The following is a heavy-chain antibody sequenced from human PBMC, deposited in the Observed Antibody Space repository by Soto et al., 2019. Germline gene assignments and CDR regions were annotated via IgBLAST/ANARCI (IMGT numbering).Heavy chain of an antibody. CDR2: ISADNGKT. J-gene: IGHJ4*02. Sequence: QVQLVQSGAEVKKPGASVKVSCKASGYTFTSYGITWVRQAPGQGLEWMGWISADNGKTNYAQKLQGRVTMTTDTSTSTAYMELRSLRSDDTAVYYCARVYCSGGTCPREASYWGKGTLVTVSS. V-gene: IGHV1-18*01. D-gene: IGHD2-15*01. CDR3: ARVYCSGGTCPREASY. CDR1: GYTFTSYG.